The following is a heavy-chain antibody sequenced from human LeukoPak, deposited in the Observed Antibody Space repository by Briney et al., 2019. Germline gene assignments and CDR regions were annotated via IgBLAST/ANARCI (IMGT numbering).Heavy chain of an antibody. CDR3: ARVTVTAPYDAFDV. D-gene: IGHD4-17*01. V-gene: IGHV4-59*01. J-gene: IGHJ3*01. Sequence: SETLSLTCTVSGGSISSYYWSWIRQPPGKGLEWIGYIYYSGSTNYNPSLKSRVTISVDTSKNQFSLKLSSVTAADTAVYYCARVTVTAPYDAFDVWGQGTMVTVSS. CDR2: IYYSGST. CDR1: GGSISSYY.